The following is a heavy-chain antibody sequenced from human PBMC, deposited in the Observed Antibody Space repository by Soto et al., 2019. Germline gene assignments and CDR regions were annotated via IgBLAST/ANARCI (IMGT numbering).Heavy chain of an antibody. Sequence: GGSLRLSCAASEFTFRSYGMHWVRQSPGKGLVWVSRISGDGSSTNYADSVKGRFTISRDNAKNTVYLQIDSLRAEDTAVYYCARSLPGTYGAFDLWGQGTMVTVSS. V-gene: IGHV3-74*01. CDR2: ISGDGSST. D-gene: IGHD1-7*01. J-gene: IGHJ3*01. CDR1: EFTFRSYG. CDR3: ARSLPGTYGAFDL.